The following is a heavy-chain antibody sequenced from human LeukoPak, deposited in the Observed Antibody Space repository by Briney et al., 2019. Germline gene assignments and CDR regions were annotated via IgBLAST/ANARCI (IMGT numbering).Heavy chain of an antibody. CDR3: ARDQYSYAHAAH. Sequence: GGSLRLSCAASGFTVSSNYMSWVRQAPGKGLEWVSVIYSGRTTYYADSVKGRFTISRDNSKNTLHLQMNSLRAEDTAVYYCARDQYSYAHAAHWGQGTLVTVSS. D-gene: IGHD5-18*01. CDR1: GFTVSSNY. CDR2: IYSGRTT. V-gene: IGHV3-66*01. J-gene: IGHJ4*02.